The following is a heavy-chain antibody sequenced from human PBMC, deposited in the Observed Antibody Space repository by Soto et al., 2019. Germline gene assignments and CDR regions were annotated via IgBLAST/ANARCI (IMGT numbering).Heavy chain of an antibody. CDR2: INPNSGGT. V-gene: IGHV1-2*04. Sequence: ASVKVSCKASGGTFSSYAISWVRQAPGQGLEWMGWINPNSGGTNYAQKFQGWVTMTRDTSISTAYMELSRLRSDDTAVYYCARDMGMDPLNAFDIWGQGTMVTVSS. CDR3: ARDMGMDPLNAFDI. J-gene: IGHJ3*02. CDR1: GGTFSSYA. D-gene: IGHD7-27*01.